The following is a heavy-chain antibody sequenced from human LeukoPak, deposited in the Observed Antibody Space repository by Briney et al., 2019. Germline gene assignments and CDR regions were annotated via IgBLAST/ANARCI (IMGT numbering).Heavy chain of an antibody. CDR3: AKIKDYDFWSGPMTTFDY. V-gene: IGHV4-39*07. D-gene: IGHD3-3*01. CDR2: IYYSGST. J-gene: IGHJ4*02. Sequence: SETLSLTCTVSGGSISSSSYYWGWIRQPPGKGLEWIGSIYYSGSTYYNPSLKSRVTISVDTSKNQFSLKLSSVTAADTAVYYCAKIKDYDFWSGPMTTFDYWGQGTLVTVSS. CDR1: GGSISSSSYY.